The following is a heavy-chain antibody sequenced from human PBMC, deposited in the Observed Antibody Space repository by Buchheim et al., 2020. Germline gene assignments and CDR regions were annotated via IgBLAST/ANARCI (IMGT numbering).Heavy chain of an antibody. Sequence: QVQLQESGPGLVKPSETLSLTCTVSGGSISTYYWSWIRQPPGKGLEWIGFIYSSGSTNYNPSLKSRVTISVDTSKNQFFFKLSSVTAADTAVYYCATWIAAADQYYFDYWGQGTL. V-gene: IGHV4-59*01. CDR1: GGSISTYY. CDR3: ATWIAAADQYYFDY. D-gene: IGHD6-13*01. J-gene: IGHJ4*02. CDR2: IYSSGST.